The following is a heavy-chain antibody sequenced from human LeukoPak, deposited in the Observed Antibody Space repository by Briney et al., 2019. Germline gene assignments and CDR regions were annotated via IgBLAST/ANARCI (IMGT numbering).Heavy chain of an antibody. CDR3: ARDGGELWPLDE. CDR2: IKPDGSET. D-gene: IGHD3-10*01. J-gene: IGHJ4*02. V-gene: IGHV3-7*01. Sequence: PGGSLRLSCVASGFPFKGYWMTWVRQSPGKGLDWVANIKPDGSETNYLDSVKGRFTISRDHARDSLFLEMNNLRVDDTAVYYCARDGGELWPLDEWGQGILVTVSS. CDR1: GFPFKGYW.